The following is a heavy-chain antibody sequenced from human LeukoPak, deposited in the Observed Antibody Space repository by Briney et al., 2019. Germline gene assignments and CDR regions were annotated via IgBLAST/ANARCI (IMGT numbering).Heavy chain of an antibody. CDR1: GYTFRDYS. CDR3: VSGNDPDSTWKSYRLDAFDI. V-gene: IGHV3-21*01. CDR2: ISSNSDYI. J-gene: IGHJ3*02. Sequence: GGSLRLSCASPGYTFRDYSVDRVPQAPGKGPEWDSSISSNSDYIYYADSVKGRYTISRDNDKSSLHLKMNSLRAEDTAVYYCVSGNDPDSTWKSYRLDAFDIWGQGTTVIVSS. D-gene: IGHD3-16*02.